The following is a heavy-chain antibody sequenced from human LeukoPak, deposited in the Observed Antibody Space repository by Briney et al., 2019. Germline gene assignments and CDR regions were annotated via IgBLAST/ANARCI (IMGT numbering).Heavy chain of an antibody. V-gene: IGHV1-69*04. CDR2: IIPILGIA. D-gene: IGHD1-26*01. Sequence: ASVKVSCKASGGTFSSYAISWVRQAPGQGLEWMGRIIPILGIANYAQKFQGRVTITADKSTSAAYMELSSLRSEDTAVYYCARGYSGSYSSYYYGMDVWGQGTTVTVSS. J-gene: IGHJ6*02. CDR3: ARGYSGSYSSYYYGMDV. CDR1: GGTFSSYA.